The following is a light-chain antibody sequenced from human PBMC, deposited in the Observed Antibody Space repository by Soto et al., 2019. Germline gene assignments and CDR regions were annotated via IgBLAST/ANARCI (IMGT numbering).Light chain of an antibody. V-gene: IGLV2-14*01. CDR3: SSFSAPTTATVV. CDR1: SSDVGAYKY. J-gene: IGLJ2*01. CDR2: EVS. Sequence: QSALTQPASVSGSPGQSITISCTGTSSDVGAYKYVSWYQQHPGKAPKLIIYEVSNRPSGVPNRFSASKAGNTASLTISGLQTEDDADYFCSSFSAPTTATVVFGGGTKLTVL.